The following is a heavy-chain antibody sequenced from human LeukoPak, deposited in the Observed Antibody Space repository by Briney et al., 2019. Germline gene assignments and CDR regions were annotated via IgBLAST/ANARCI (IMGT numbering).Heavy chain of an antibody. Sequence: GGSLRLSCVASKFTFSSYALTWVRQAPGKGLEWVSAISGRGGTTYYADSVKGRFTISRDDFKNTLYLQMNSLRAEDTAVYYCAKNIVGALRGGAFDIWGQGTMVTVSS. J-gene: IGHJ3*02. D-gene: IGHD1-26*01. CDR2: ISGRGGTT. CDR1: KFTFSSYA. V-gene: IGHV3-23*01. CDR3: AKNIVGALRGGAFDI.